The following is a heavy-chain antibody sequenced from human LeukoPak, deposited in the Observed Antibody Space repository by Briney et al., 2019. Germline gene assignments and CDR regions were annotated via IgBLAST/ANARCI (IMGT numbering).Heavy chain of an antibody. D-gene: IGHD1-7*01. V-gene: IGHV3-23*01. CDR2: ICGSGGST. CDR1: GFTFSSYA. CDR3: AKKKRELRGFDY. Sequence: GGSLRLSCAASGFTFSSYAMSWVRQAPGKGLEWVSAICGSGGSTYYADSVKGRFTISRDNSKNTLYLQMSSLRAEDTAVYYCAKKKRELRGFDYWGQGTLVTVSS. J-gene: IGHJ4*02.